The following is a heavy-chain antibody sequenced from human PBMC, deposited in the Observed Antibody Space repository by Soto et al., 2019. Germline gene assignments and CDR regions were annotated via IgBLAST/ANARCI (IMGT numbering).Heavy chain of an antibody. CDR3: ARDHIAGSALHD. Sequence: EVQLVESGGGLVQPGGSLRLSCAASGFTFTTYWMAWVRQAPGAGLEWVANINQDGGQTYYYVDSVKGRFTISRDNAKNSLYLQMNSLRAEDTAIYYCARDHIAGSALHDWGQGTLVTVSS. J-gene: IGHJ4*02. V-gene: IGHV3-7*05. CDR1: GFTFTTYW. CDR2: INQDGGQTY. D-gene: IGHD2-21*01.